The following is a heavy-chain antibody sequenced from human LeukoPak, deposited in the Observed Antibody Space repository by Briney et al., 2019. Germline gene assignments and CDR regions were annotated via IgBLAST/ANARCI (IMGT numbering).Heavy chain of an antibody. CDR1: GFTFSGYG. CDR3: ARDPDRNYWYSDL. CDR2: ISNSGGTI. D-gene: IGHD1-14*01. V-gene: IGHV3-48*04. Sequence: PGGSLRLSCAASGFTFSGYGMHWVRQAPGKGLEWVSYISNSGGTIYYADSVKGRFTISRDNANNSLFLQMSSLRADDTAVYYCARDPDRNYWYSDLWGRGTLVTVSS. J-gene: IGHJ2*01.